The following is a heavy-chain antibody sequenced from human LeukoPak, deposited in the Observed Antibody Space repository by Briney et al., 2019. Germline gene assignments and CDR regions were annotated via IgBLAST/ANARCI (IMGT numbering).Heavy chain of an antibody. CDR1: GGSFSGYY. CDR3: ARVRATGAHDY. CDR2: INHSGST. J-gene: IGHJ4*02. V-gene: IGHV4-34*01. Sequence: PSETLSLTCAVYGGSFSGYYWSWIRHPPGKGLEWIGEINHSGSTDYNPSLKSRVTISVDTSKNQFSLKLSSVTAADTAVYYCARVRATGAHDYWGQGTLVTVSS. D-gene: IGHD7-27*01.